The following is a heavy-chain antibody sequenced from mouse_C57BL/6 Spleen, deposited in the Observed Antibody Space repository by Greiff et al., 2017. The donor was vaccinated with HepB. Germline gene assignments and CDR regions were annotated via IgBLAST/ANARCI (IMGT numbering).Heavy chain of an antibody. CDR2: IDPETGGT. J-gene: IGHJ2*01. Sequence: QVHVKQSGAELVRPGASVTLSCKASGYTFTDYEMHWVKQTPVHGLEWIGAIDPETGGTAYNQKFKGKAILTADKSSSTAYMELRSLTSEDSAVYYCTKGGLLDYWGQGTTLTVSS. CDR3: TKGGLLDY. D-gene: IGHD2-2*01. CDR1: GYTFTDYE. V-gene: IGHV1-15*01.